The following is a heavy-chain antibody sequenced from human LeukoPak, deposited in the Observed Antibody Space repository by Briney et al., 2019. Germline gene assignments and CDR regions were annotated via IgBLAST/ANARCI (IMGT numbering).Heavy chain of an antibody. CDR3: ARGNYDYYGSGRGGNWFDP. V-gene: IGHV4-34*01. Sequence: PSETLSLTCAVYGGSFSGYYWSWIRQPPGEGLEGIGEINHSGSTNYNPSLKSRVTISVDTSKNQFSLKLSSVTAADTAVYYCARGNYDYYGSGRGGNWFDPWGQGALVTVSS. CDR2: INHSGST. J-gene: IGHJ5*02. D-gene: IGHD3-10*01. CDR1: GGSFSGYY.